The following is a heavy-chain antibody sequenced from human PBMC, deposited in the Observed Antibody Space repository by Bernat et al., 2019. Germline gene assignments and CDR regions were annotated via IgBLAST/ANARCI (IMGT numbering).Heavy chain of an antibody. J-gene: IGHJ3*02. CDR3: ARMRGSSGWTGAFDI. Sequence: QVQLVESGGGVVQPGRSLRLSCAASGFTFSSYGMHWVRQAPGKGLEWVAVISYDGSNKYYADSVKGRFTISRDNAKNSLYLQMNSLRAEDTAVYYCARMRGSSGWTGAFDIWGQGTLVTVSS. CDR2: ISYDGSNK. V-gene: IGHV3-30*03. CDR1: GFTFSSYG. D-gene: IGHD6-19*01.